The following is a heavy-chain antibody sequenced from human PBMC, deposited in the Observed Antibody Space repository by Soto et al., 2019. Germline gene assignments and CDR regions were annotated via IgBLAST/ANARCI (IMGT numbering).Heavy chain of an antibody. D-gene: IGHD6-13*01. CDR2: IKKDGSQI. CDR1: GFSFGSSW. Sequence: EVQLVESGGGLVQPGGSLRLSCVASGFSFGSSWMTWVRQAPGKGLEWVANIKKDGSQISYLDSVRGRFTISRDNAKNSLYLQMNRLRDEDTALYYCARDVSPGSSSLYLDAFYIWGEGTMVTVSS. J-gene: IGHJ3*02. CDR3: ARDVSPGSSSLYLDAFYI. V-gene: IGHV3-7*05.